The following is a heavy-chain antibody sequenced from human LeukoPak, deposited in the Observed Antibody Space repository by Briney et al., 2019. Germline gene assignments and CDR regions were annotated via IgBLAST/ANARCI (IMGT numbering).Heavy chain of an antibody. CDR3: AAYCSTTSCYGVDY. J-gene: IGHJ4*02. V-gene: IGHV3-48*02. CDR1: GFTFSSYS. D-gene: IGHD2-2*01. CDR2: ISGGGRSI. Sequence: GGSLRLSCAASGFTFSSYSMNWVRQAPGKGLEWVSYISGGGRSIYHADSVKGRFTISRDNAKNSLYLQMNSLRDEDTAVYYCAAYCSTTSCYGVDYWGQGTLVTVSS.